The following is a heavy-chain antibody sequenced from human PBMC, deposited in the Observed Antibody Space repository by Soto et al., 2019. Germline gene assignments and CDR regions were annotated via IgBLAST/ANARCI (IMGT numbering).Heavy chain of an antibody. CDR3: AILTGGYMDY. D-gene: IGHD3-22*01. Sequence: GASVKVSCKSSGYTFTSYYMHWVRQAPGQGLEWTGIINPSGGSTSYAQKFQGRVTMTRDTSTSTVYMELSSLRSEDTAVYYCAILTGGYMDYWGQGTLVTVSS. J-gene: IGHJ4*02. V-gene: IGHV1-46*03. CDR1: GYTFTSYY. CDR2: INPSGGST.